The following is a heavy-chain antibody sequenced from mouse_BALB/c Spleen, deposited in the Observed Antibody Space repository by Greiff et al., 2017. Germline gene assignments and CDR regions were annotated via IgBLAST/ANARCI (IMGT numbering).Heavy chain of an antibody. CDR3: ATYDGYYPYFDY. Sequence: VQLKQSGPELVKPGASVKISCKASGYTFTDYNMHWVKQSHGKSLEWIGYIYPYNGGTGYNQKFKSKATLTVDNSSSTAYMELRSLTSEDSAVYYCATYDGYYPYFDYWGQGTTLTGSS. D-gene: IGHD2-3*01. CDR2: IYPYNGGT. V-gene: IGHV1S29*02. J-gene: IGHJ2*01. CDR1: GYTFTDYN.